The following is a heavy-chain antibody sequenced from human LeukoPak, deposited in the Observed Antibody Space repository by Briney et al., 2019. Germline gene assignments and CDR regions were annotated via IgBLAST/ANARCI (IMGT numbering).Heavy chain of an antibody. CDR1: GYTFTSYD. J-gene: IGHJ4*02. D-gene: IGHD4/OR15-4a*01. V-gene: IGHV1-18*01. CDR3: ARDSYYGGHYSFFEH. CDR2: ISGYNGKT. Sequence: ASVKVSCKASGYTFTSYDINWVRQAPGQGLEWMGWISGYNGKTNYAQKLQGRLTLTTDTSTTTAHMELRSLTFDDTAIYYCARDSYYGGHYSFFEHWGQGTLVTVSS.